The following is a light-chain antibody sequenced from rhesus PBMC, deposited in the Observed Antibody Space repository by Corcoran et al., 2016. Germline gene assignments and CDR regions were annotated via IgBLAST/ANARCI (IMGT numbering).Light chain of an antibody. Sequence: ETVMMQSPATLSLSPGERATLSCRASQSVGSSLAWYQQKPGQARRLLSYYTSSRAPGIPSRLSGRGSGTEFTLTISSLEPEDVGVYYCQQYNYWPYSFVQGTKVEIK. V-gene: IGKV3-42*02. J-gene: IGKJ2*01. CDR1: QSVGSS. CDR2: YTS. CDR3: QQYNYWPYS.